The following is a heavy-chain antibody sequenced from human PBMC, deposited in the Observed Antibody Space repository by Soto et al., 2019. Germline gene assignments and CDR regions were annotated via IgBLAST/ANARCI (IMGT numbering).Heavy chain of an antibody. D-gene: IGHD3-3*01. V-gene: IGHV3-48*02. CDR2: ISSSGSTI. CDR3: ASQTPRQYYDFWSGYYITGTYYFDY. CDR1: GFTFSSYS. J-gene: IGHJ4*02. Sequence: GGSLRLSCAASGFTFSSYSMNWVRQAPGKGLEWVSYISSSGSTIYYADSVKGRFTISRDNAKNSLYLQMNSLRDEDTAVYYCASQTPRQYYDFWSGYYITGTYYFDYWGQGTLVTVSS.